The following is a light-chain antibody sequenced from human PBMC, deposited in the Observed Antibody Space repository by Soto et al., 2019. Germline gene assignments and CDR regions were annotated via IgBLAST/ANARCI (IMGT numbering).Light chain of an antibody. V-gene: IGKV3-11*01. CDR2: DAS. CDR3: QQYGSSPRT. J-gene: IGKJ1*01. CDR1: QSVSSY. Sequence: EIVFTQSPATLSLSPGERYTLSCMASQSVSSYLAWYQQKPGQAPRLLIYDASNRATGITARFSGSGSGTDFTLTIRRLEPDDFAVYYCQQYGSSPRTFGQGTQVDIK.